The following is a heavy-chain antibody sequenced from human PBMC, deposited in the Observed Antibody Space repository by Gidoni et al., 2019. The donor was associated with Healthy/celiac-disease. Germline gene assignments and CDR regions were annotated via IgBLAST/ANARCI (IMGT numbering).Heavy chain of an antibody. D-gene: IGHD6-13*01. CDR3: AGPKGRIAAAGTESAFDI. J-gene: IGHJ3*02. CDR2: IYYSGST. CDR1: GGSISSSSYY. V-gene: IGHV4-39*01. Sequence: QLQLQESGPGLVKPSETLSLTCTVSGGSISSSSYYWGWIRQPPGKGLEWIGSIYYSGSTYYNPSLKSRVTISVDTSKNQFSLKLSSVTAADTAVYYCAGPKGRIAAAGTESAFDIWGQGTMVTVSS.